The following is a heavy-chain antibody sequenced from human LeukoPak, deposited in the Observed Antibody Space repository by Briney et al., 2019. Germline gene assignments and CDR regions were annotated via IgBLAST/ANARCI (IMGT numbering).Heavy chain of an antibody. Sequence: TSETLSLTCAVYGGSFSGYYWSWIRQPPGKGLEWIGEINHSGSTNYNPSLKSRVTISVDTSKNQFSLKLSSVTAADTAVYYCATRFWVPAASAFDIWGQGTMVTVSS. V-gene: IGHV4-34*01. CDR1: GGSFSGYY. CDR3: ATRFWVPAASAFDI. D-gene: IGHD2-2*01. J-gene: IGHJ3*02. CDR2: INHSGST.